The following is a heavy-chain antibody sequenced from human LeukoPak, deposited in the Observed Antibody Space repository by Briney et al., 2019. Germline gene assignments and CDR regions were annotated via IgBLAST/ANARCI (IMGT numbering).Heavy chain of an antibody. J-gene: IGHJ6*03. CDR2: INWNGGST. D-gene: IGHD3-3*01. V-gene: IGHV3-20*04. Sequence: GGSLRLSCAASGFTFDDYGMSWVRQAPGKGLEWVSGINWNGGSTGYADSVKGRFTISRDNAKNSLYLQMNSLRAEDTALYYCARGPKGFYDFNMDVWGKGTTVTVSS. CDR1: GFTFDDYG. CDR3: ARGPKGFYDFNMDV.